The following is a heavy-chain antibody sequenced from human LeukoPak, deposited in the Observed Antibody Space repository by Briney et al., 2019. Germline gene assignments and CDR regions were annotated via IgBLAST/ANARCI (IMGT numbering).Heavy chain of an antibody. CDR2: IKQDGSEK. V-gene: IGHV3-7*01. Sequence: GGSLRLSCAASGFTFSSYWMSWVRQAPGKGLEWVANIKQDGSEKYYVDSVEGRFTISRDNAKNSLYLQMNSLRAEDTAVYYCARENLQRARGSPYTITIFGVVSRGAMDVWGKGTTVTVSS. CDR1: GFTFSSYW. J-gene: IGHJ6*03. D-gene: IGHD3-3*01. CDR3: ARENLQRARGSPYTITIFGVVSRGAMDV.